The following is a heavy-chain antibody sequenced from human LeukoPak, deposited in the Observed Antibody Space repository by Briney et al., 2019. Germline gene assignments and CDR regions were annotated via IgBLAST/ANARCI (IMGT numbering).Heavy chain of an antibody. D-gene: IGHD2-2*01. Sequence: GGSLRLSCAASGFTSSSYAMSWVRQAPGKGLEWVSAISGSGGSTYYADSVKGRFTISRDNSKNTLYLQMNSLRAEDTAVYYCAKAGIVVVPAAKLKSYYFDYWGQGTLVTVSS. CDR2: ISGSGGST. CDR3: AKAGIVVVPAAKLKSYYFDY. CDR1: GFTSSSYA. V-gene: IGHV3-23*01. J-gene: IGHJ4*02.